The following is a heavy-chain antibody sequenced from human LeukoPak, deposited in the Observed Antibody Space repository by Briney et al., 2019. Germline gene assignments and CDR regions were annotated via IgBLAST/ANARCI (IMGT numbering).Heavy chain of an antibody. CDR1: GFSFGNYW. J-gene: IGHJ4*02. CDR2: IKQDGSEK. Sequence: GGSLRVSCAGSGFSFGNYWMIWVGQAPGKGLEGVANIKQDGSEKDYVDSVRGRLTISSDTAQLSLYLQKNSLRAEDTAVYDCARTGSEAISHASDYWGQGTLVSVSS. CDR3: ARTGSEAISHASDY. D-gene: IGHD2-15*01. V-gene: IGHV3-7*01.